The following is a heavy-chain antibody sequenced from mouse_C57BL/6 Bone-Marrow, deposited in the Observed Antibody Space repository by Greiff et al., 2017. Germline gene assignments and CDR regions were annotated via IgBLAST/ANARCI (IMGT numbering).Heavy chain of an antibody. Sequence: QVQLQQSGAELARPGASVKLSCKASGYTFTSYGISWVKQRTGQGLEWIGEIYPRSGNTYYNEKFKGKATLTADKSSSPAYMELRSLTSEDSAVYFCAPIYYYGSSYVAWFAYWGQGTLVTVSA. J-gene: IGHJ3*01. CDR1: GYTFTSYG. D-gene: IGHD1-1*01. V-gene: IGHV1-81*01. CDR2: IYPRSGNT. CDR3: APIYYYGSSYVAWFAY.